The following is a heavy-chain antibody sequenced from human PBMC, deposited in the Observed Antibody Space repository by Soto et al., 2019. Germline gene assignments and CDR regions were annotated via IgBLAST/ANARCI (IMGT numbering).Heavy chain of an antibody. V-gene: IGHV1-8*01. J-gene: IGHJ4*02. CDR2: MNPNSGNT. CDR3: ARGRLKYGDYASDY. Sequence: ASVKVSCKASGYTFTSYDINWVRQATGQGLEWMGWMNPNSGNTGYAQKFQGRVTMTRNTSISTAYMELSSLRSEDTAVYYCARGRLKYGDYASDYWGQGTLVTVSS. D-gene: IGHD4-17*01. CDR1: GYTFTSYD.